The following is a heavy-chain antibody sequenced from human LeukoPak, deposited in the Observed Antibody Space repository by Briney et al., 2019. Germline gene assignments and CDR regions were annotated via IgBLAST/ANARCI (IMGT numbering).Heavy chain of an antibody. Sequence: GGSLRLSCAASGFTFSGSAMHWVRQASGKGMEWVGRIRSKAKSYATAYAASVKGRFTLSRDDSKNTAYLQMNSLKTEDTAVYYCTRLMESTYDSSGYDYWGQGTLVTVSS. CDR1: GFTFSGSA. D-gene: IGHD3-22*01. CDR2: IRSKAKSYAT. CDR3: TRLMESTYDSSGYDY. J-gene: IGHJ4*02. V-gene: IGHV3-73*01.